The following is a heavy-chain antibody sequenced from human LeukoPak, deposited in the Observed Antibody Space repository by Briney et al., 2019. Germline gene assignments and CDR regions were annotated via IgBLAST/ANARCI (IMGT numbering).Heavy chain of an antibody. CDR2: INPNSGGT. V-gene: IGHV1-2*02. Sequence: ASVKVSCKASGYTFTGYYMHWVRQAPGQGLEWMGWINPNSGGTNYAQKFQGRVTMTRDTSISTAYMELSRLRSDDTAVYYCARDPKDSSGYYVYYFDYWGQGTLVTVSS. CDR3: ARDPKDSSGYYVYYFDY. D-gene: IGHD3-22*01. J-gene: IGHJ4*02. CDR1: GYTFTGYY.